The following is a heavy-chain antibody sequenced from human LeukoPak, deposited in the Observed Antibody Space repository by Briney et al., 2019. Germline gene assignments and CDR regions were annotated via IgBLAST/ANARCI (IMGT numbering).Heavy chain of an antibody. J-gene: IGHJ1*01. Sequence: SETLSLTCTVSGGSISSSSYYWGWIRQPPGKGLEWIGSIYYSGSTYYNPSLKSRVTISVDTPKSQFSLKLSSVTAADTAVYYCARHYYDSSGYNIYFQHWGQGTLVTVSS. CDR3: ARHYYDSSGYNIYFQH. V-gene: IGHV4-39*01. CDR1: GGSISSSSYY. D-gene: IGHD3-22*01. CDR2: IYYSGST.